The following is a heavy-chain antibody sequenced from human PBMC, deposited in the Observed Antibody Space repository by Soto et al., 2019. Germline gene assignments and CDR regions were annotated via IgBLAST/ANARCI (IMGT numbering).Heavy chain of an antibody. CDR1: GGSISGHY. J-gene: IGHJ4*02. Sequence: KISETLSLTCSVSGGSISGHYWSWIRLPAGRRLQWVGSIYSSGTTNYNPSLKSRVRMSVDTDRNSFSLRLDSVTAADTAVYYCARNFDIAATGTAFDSWGRGVLVTVSS. CDR2: IYSSGTT. D-gene: IGHD6-13*01. CDR3: ARNFDIAATGTAFDS. V-gene: IGHV4-4*07.